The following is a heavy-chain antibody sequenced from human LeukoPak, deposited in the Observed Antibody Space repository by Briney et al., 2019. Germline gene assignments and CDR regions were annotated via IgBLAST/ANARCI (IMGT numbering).Heavy chain of an antibody. D-gene: IGHD6-13*01. CDR2: INGSGGST. V-gene: IGHV3-23*01. CDR1: GFTFSSYA. Sequence: GGSLRLSCPASGFTFSSYAMSWVRQAPGKGLEWVSAINGSGGSTYYAHSVKGRFTISRDNSKNTLYLQMNSLRAEDTAVYYCAKEDSGYSSSWYVTGAFDFWGQGTMVTVSS. CDR3: AKEDSGYSSSWYVTGAFDF. J-gene: IGHJ3*01.